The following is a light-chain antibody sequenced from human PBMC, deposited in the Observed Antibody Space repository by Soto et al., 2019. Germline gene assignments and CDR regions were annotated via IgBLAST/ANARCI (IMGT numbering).Light chain of an antibody. V-gene: IGKV3-11*01. J-gene: IGKJ5*01. CDR1: QSIDRY. CDR2: DAS. Sequence: EIVLTQSPATLSLSPGERATLSCRASQSIDRYLAWYQQKPGQAPRLLIYDASNRATGIPARFSGSGSGTDFTLTISSLEPEDFAVYYCQQRYSWPPITFGQGTRLEIK. CDR3: QQRYSWPPIT.